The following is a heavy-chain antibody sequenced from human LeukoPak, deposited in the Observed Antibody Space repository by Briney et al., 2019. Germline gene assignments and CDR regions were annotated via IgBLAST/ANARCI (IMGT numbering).Heavy chain of an antibody. CDR3: ARGGDYDILTGRDYYFDY. V-gene: IGHV3-11*01. Sequence: PGVSLRPSCAASGFTFSDYYMSWIRQAPGKGLEWVSYIRSSGSTIYYADSVKGRFTISRDNAKNSLYLQMNSLRAEDAAVYYCARGGDYDILTGRDYYFDYWGQGTLVTVSS. D-gene: IGHD3-9*01. CDR2: IRSSGSTI. CDR1: GFTFSDYY. J-gene: IGHJ4*02.